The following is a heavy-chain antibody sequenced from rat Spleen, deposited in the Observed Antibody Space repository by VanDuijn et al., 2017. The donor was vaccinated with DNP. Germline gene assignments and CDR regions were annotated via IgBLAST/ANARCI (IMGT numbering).Heavy chain of an antibody. CDR1: GYSITSNY. CDR2: INYSGGT. J-gene: IGHJ1*01. D-gene: IGHD5-1*01. Sequence: EVHLQESGPGLVTPSQSLSLTCSVTGYSITSNYWAWIRKFPGDKMEWIGYINYSGGTGYNPSLKSRISITRDTSKNQFFLQLSSITAEDTATYYCARGAGSPYWYFDFWGPGTMVTVSS. V-gene: IGHV3-1*01. CDR3: ARGAGSPYWYFDF.